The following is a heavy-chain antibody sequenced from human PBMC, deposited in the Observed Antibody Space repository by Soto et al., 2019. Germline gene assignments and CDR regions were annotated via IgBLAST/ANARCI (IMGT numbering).Heavy chain of an antibody. D-gene: IGHD3-16*01. Sequence: SETLSLTCAVYGGSFSGYYWSWIRQPPGKGLEWIGEINHSGSTNYNPSLKSRVTISVDTSKNQFSLKLSSVTAADTAVYYCARRIDDYIWGSYFDYWGQGTLVTVS. J-gene: IGHJ4*02. CDR2: INHSGST. V-gene: IGHV4-34*01. CDR3: ARRIDDYIWGSYFDY. CDR1: GGSFSGYY.